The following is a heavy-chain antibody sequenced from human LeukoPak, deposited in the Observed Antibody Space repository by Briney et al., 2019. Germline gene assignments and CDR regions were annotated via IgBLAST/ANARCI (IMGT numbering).Heavy chain of an antibody. Sequence: GSLRLSCAASGFTFSSYAMSWVRQAPGKGLKWIGSLYYSGSTYYNPSLKSRVTISVDTSKNQFSLKLSSVTAADTAVYYCARHGVPYSSSPHYYFDYWGQGTLVTVSS. D-gene: IGHD6-13*01. CDR2: LYYSGST. V-gene: IGHV4-39*01. CDR1: GFTFSSYA. J-gene: IGHJ4*02. CDR3: ARHGVPYSSSPHYYFDY.